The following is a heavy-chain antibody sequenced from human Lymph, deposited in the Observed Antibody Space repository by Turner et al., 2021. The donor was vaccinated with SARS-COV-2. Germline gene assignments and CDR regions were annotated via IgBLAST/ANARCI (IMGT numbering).Heavy chain of an antibody. J-gene: IGHJ6*02. Sequence: VQLVESGGDVVQPGRSLRLSCAASGFTFSTDVMHWVRQAPGKGLEWVALISYDGSNEYYADSVKGRFTISRDNSKNTVYLHMNSLRTEDTAMYYCARGHGGNYYYGMDVWGQGTTVTVSS. CDR3: ARGHGGNYYYGMDV. D-gene: IGHD2-15*01. CDR1: GFTFSTDV. CDR2: ISYDGSNE. V-gene: IGHV3-30*04.